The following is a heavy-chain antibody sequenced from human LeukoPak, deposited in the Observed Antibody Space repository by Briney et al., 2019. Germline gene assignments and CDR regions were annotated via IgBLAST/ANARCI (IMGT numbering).Heavy chain of an antibody. Sequence: PSETLSLTCTVSGGSISSSSYYRGWIRQSPGKGLEWIGTMSNSGSTYYNPSLKSRVTISGDTAKNQFSLKLSSVTAADTAVYYCARRSQAAAGRGIDYWGQGTLVTVSS. V-gene: IGHV4-39*01. J-gene: IGHJ4*02. CDR3: ARRSQAAAGRGIDY. CDR2: MSNSGST. CDR1: GGSISSSSYY. D-gene: IGHD6-13*01.